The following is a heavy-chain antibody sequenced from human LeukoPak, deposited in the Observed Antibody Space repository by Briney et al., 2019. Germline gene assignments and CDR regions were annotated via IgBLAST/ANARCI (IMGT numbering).Heavy chain of an antibody. CDR3: ARGVLWFGEFIDY. Sequence: ASVKVSCKASGYTFTGYYMHWVRQAPGQGLEWMGWINPNSGGTNYAQKFQGRVTMTRDTSISTAYMEPSRLRSDDTAVYYCARGVLWFGEFIDYWGQGTLVTVSS. CDR1: GYTFTGYY. V-gene: IGHV1-2*02. D-gene: IGHD3-10*01. CDR2: INPNSGGT. J-gene: IGHJ4*02.